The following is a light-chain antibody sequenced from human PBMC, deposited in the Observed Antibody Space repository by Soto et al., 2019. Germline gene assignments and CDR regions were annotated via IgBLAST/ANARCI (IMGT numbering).Light chain of an antibody. CDR1: QSVSSSY. V-gene: IGKV3-15*01. CDR2: GAS. CDR3: QHYNNWPPWT. Sequence: EIGLTQSPGTLSLSPGERATLSCRASQSVSSSYLAWYQQKPGQAPRLLIYGASTRATGIPARFIGSGSGTEFTLTISSLQSEDFAVYYCQHYNNWPPWTFGQGTKVDIK. J-gene: IGKJ1*01.